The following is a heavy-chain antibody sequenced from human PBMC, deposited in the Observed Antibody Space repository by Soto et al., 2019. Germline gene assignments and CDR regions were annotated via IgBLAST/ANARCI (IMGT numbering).Heavy chain of an antibody. CDR3: ARATNYYYAMDV. CDR2: ISYDGSDR. V-gene: IGHV3-30*03. D-gene: IGHD1-1*01. J-gene: IGHJ6*02. Sequence: QVQLVESGGGVVQPGRSLRLSCAASGFTFSSYGMHWVRQAPGKGLEWVAVISYDGSDRYYEDSVKGRFTISRGNSKNTLYLQINSLKTEDTAVYYCARATNYYYAMDVWGQGTTVTVSS. CDR1: GFTFSSYG.